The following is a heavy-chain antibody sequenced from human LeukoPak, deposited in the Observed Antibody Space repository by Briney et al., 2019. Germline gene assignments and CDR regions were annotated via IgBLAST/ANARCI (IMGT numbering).Heavy chain of an antibody. V-gene: IGHV1-69*02. D-gene: IGHD1-26*01. Sequence: SVKVSCKASGGTFSSYTISWVRQAPGQGLEWMGRIIPILGIANYAQKFQGRVTTTADKSTSTAYMELSSLRSEDTAVYYCARALIVGATIGAFQHWGQGTLVTVSS. CDR1: GGTFSSYT. J-gene: IGHJ1*01. CDR3: ARALIVGATIGAFQH. CDR2: IIPILGIA.